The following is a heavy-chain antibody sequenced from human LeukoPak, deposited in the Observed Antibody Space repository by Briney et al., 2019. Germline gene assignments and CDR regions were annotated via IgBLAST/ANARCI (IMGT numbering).Heavy chain of an antibody. D-gene: IGHD2-21*01. J-gene: IGHJ4*02. CDR2: INTKGET. CDR1: GVSMSAYQ. CDR3: ATSNDAKIAPFDH. Sequence: SETLSLTCTVSGVSMSAYQWSWVRQSPEKGLEWIGCINTKGETSYNPSLKSRATTSVDTSKSQFSLRLTSVTAADTAVYYCATSNDAKIAPFDHWGQGAPVTVSS. V-gene: IGHV4-4*09.